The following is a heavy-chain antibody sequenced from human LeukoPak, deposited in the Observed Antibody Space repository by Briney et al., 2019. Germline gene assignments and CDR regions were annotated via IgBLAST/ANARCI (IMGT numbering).Heavy chain of an antibody. CDR2: VYYSGST. Sequence: PSETLSLTCTVSGGSISSYYWSWIRQPLGKGLEWIGYVYYSGSTNYNPSLKSRVTISVDTSKNQFSLKLSSVTAADTAVYYCARHTLPPSHNWFDPWGQGTLVTVSS. CDR1: GGSISSYY. CDR3: ARHTLPPSHNWFDP. V-gene: IGHV4-59*08. J-gene: IGHJ5*02.